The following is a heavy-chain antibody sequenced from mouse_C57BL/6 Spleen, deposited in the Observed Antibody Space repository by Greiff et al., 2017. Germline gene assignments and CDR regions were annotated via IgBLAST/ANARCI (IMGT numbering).Heavy chain of an antibody. V-gene: IGHV5-4*01. CDR2: ISDGGSYT. CDR1: GFTFSSYA. Sequence: EVQGVESGGGLVKPGGSLKLSCAASGFTFSSYAMSWVRQTPEKRLEWVATISDGGSYTYYPDNVKGRFTISRDNAKNNLYLQMSHLKSEDTAMYYCAREHYYGSPFDYWGQGTTLTVSS. CDR3: AREHYYGSPFDY. J-gene: IGHJ2*01. D-gene: IGHD1-1*01.